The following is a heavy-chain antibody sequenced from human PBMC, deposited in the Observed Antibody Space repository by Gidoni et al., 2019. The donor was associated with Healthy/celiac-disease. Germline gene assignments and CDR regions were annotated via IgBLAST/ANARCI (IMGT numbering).Heavy chain of an antibody. CDR2: IFSNDEK. Sequence: QVTLKESGPVLVKPTETLTLTCTVSGFSLSNARMGVSWIRQPPGKALEWLAHIFSNDEKSYSTSLKSRLTISKDTSKSQVVLTMTNMDPVDTATYYCARIANRGSSGWWGIDYWGQGTLVTVSS. V-gene: IGHV2-26*01. J-gene: IGHJ4*02. CDR1: GFSLSNARMG. CDR3: ARIANRGSSGWWGIDY. D-gene: IGHD6-19*01.